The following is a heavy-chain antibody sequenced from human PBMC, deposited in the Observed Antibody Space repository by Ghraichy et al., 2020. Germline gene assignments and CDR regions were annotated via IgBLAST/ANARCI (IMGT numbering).Heavy chain of an antibody. Sequence: ASVKVSCKASGYTFTGYYMHWVRQAPGQGLEWMGWINPNSGGTNYAQKFQGRVTMTRDTSISTAYMELSRLRSDDTAVYYCAREVLGVKTRYYGDYACVYWGQGTLVTVSS. D-gene: IGHD4-17*01. J-gene: IGHJ4*02. CDR2: INPNSGGT. CDR3: AREVLGVKTRYYGDYACVY. CDR1: GYTFTGYY. V-gene: IGHV1-2*02.